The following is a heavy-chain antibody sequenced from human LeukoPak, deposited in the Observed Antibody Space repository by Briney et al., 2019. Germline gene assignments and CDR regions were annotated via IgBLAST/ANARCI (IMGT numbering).Heavy chain of an antibody. V-gene: IGHV3-20*04. CDR1: GFTFDDYG. J-gene: IGHJ6*04. Sequence: PGGSLRLSCAASGFTFDDYGMSWVRQVPGKGLEWVSGINWNGGSTGNADSVKGRFTISRDNAKNPLYLQMNSLRAEDTAVYYCAELGITMIGGVWGKGTTVTISS. D-gene: IGHD3-10*02. CDR2: INWNGGST. CDR3: AELGITMIGGV.